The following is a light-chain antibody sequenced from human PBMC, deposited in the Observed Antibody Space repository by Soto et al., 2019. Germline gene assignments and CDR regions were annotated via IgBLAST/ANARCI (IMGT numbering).Light chain of an antibody. Sequence: QSVLTQPPSVSAAPVQKVTISCSGSSSNIGNNYVSWYQQLPGTAPKLLIYDDNKRPSGIPDRFSGSKSGTSATLGITGLQTGDEADYYCGTWDSSLSGVVFGGVTKLTVL. CDR2: DDN. CDR1: SSNIGNNY. J-gene: IGLJ2*01. CDR3: GTWDSSLSGVV. V-gene: IGLV1-51*01.